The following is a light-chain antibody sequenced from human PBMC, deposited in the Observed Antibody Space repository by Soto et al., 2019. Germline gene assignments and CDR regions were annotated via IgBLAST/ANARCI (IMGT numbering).Light chain of an antibody. J-gene: IGKJ1*01. CDR3: QQYGSSPWT. CDR1: QTITSNY. V-gene: IGKV3-20*01. Sequence: ESVLTQSPGTLSLSPGERGTLSCRASQTITSNYLAWYQQKPGQAPRLLIYGASSRAVGIPDRFSGSGSGTDVTLTISRLEPEDIAVYYCQQYGSSPWTFGQGTKVEIK. CDR2: GAS.